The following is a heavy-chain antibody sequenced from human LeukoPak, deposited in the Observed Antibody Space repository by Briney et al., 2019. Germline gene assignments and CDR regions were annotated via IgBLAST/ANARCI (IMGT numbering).Heavy chain of an antibody. CDR3: AKGTGFWSADLY. V-gene: IGHV3-30*02. CDR2: IRYDGSNK. J-gene: IGHJ4*02. D-gene: IGHD3-3*01. CDR1: GFTFSSYG. Sequence: PGGSLRLSGAASGFTFSSYGMHWVRQAPGKGLEWVAFIRYDGSNKYYADSVKGRFTISRDNSKNTLYLQMNSLRAEDTAVYYCAKGTGFWSADLYWGQGTLVTVSS.